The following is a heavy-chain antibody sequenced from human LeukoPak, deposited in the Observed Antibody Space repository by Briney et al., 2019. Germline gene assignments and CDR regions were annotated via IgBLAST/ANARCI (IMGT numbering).Heavy chain of an antibody. CDR1: GGSISSYY. D-gene: IGHD6-19*01. CDR3: ARHRDSGGWYSAFDY. J-gene: IGHJ4*02. CDR2: IYYSGST. V-gene: IGHV4-59*08. Sequence: PSETLSLTCTVSGGSISSYYWSWIRQPPGKGLEWIGYIYYSGSTNSNPSLKSRVTISVDRSKNQFSLNLSSVTAADTAVFYCARHRDSGGWYSAFDYWGQGTLVTVSS.